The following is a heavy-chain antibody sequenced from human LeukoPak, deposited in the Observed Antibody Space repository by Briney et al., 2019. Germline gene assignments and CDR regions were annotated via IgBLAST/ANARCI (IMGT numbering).Heavy chain of an antibody. D-gene: IGHD1-26*01. Sequence: SETLSLTCTVPGGSISSSSYYWGWIRQPPGKGLEWIGSIYYTGSTYYNPSLKSRVTISVDTSKNQFSLQLNSVTAADTAMYYCARFNSGSYQHYFDYWGQGTLVTVSS. CDR3: ARFNSGSYQHYFDY. CDR2: IYYTGST. J-gene: IGHJ4*02. V-gene: IGHV4-39*07. CDR1: GGSISSSSYY.